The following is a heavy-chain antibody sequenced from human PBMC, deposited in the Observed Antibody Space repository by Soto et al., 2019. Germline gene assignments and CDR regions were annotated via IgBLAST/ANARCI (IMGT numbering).Heavy chain of an antibody. Sequence: EVQLVPSGTEVKKPGESLKISCKTSGYTFDTYWIAWLRQMPGQGLEWMGIIYPRGSDTRYSASFQGQVSISAATSVTTAYLQWSSLKAADTAMYYCARQTGAVAGRLDFWGQGTLVSVSS. CDR3: ARQTGAVAGRLDF. V-gene: IGHV5-51*01. CDR2: IYPRGSDT. D-gene: IGHD6-19*01. J-gene: IGHJ4*02. CDR1: GYTFDTYW.